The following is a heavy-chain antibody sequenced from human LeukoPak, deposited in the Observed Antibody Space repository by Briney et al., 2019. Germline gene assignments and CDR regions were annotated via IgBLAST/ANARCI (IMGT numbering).Heavy chain of an antibody. Sequence: PGGSLRLSWAASGFTFSSYAMSWVSQAPGKGLEWVSAISGSGGSTYYADSVKGRFTISRDNSKNTLYLQMNSLRAEDTAVYYCAKSETTVVTRGPAFDIWGQGTMVTVSS. CDR2: ISGSGGST. CDR3: AKSETTVVTRGPAFDI. D-gene: IGHD4-23*01. CDR1: GFTFSSYA. V-gene: IGHV3-23*01. J-gene: IGHJ3*02.